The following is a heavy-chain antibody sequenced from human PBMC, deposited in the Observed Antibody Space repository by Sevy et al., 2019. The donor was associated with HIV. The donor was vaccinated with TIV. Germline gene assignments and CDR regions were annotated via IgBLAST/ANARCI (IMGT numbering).Heavy chain of an antibody. J-gene: IGHJ2*01. V-gene: IGHV3-7*01. CDR2: IKRDGSEK. D-gene: IGHD3-3*01. CDR1: GFTFSSYW. CDR3: XXXXXXXXXXXXXFYYFDL. Sequence: GGSLILSCAASGFTFSSYWMTWVRQAPGKGLEWVANIKRDGSEKYYVDSVKGRFTISRDNAENSLYLQMNSLRAEDXXXXXXXXXXXXXXXXXXXFYYFDLWGRGTLVTVSS.